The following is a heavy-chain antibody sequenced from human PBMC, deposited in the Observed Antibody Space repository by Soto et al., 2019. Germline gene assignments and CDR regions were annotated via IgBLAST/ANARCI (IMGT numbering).Heavy chain of an antibody. V-gene: IGHV3-15*07. Sequence: EVQLVESGGGLVKPGGSLRLSCAASGFTFSNAWMNWVRQAPGKGLEWVGRIKSKTDGGTTDYAAPVKGRFTISRDDSKNTLYLQMNSLKTEDTAVYYWTTGYSYGYYYYGMDVWGQGTTVTVSS. D-gene: IGHD5-18*01. CDR1: GFTFSNAW. CDR3: TTGYSYGYYYYGMDV. J-gene: IGHJ6*02. CDR2: IKSKTDGGTT.